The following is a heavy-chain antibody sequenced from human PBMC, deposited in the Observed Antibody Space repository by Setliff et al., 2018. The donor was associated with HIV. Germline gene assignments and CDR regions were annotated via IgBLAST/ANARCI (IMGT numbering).Heavy chain of an antibody. CDR1: GGSFSDNY. CDR3: ARVSSTYWYLDY. D-gene: IGHD2-15*01. J-gene: IGHJ4*02. CDR2: INHSGRT. V-gene: IGHV4-34*01. Sequence: ASETLSLTCAVYGGSFSDNYWSWIRQSPGKGLEWIGEINHSGRTKYSPSLRSRVSISVDTSKTQFSLKLSSVTAADTAVYYCARVSSTYWYLDYWGQGTLVTVSS.